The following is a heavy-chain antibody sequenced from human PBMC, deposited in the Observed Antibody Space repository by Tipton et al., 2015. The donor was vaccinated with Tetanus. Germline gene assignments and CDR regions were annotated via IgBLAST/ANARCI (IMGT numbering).Heavy chain of an antibody. CDR2: IYYSGST. D-gene: IGHD5-12*01. V-gene: IGHV4-31*03. CDR1: GGSISSGGYY. Sequence: TLSLTCTVSGGSISSGGYYWSWIRQHPGKGLEWIGYIYYSGSTYYNPSLKGRVTISVDTSKNQFSLKLSSVTAADTAVYYCTRDSGSGYVGDFWGQGTLVTVSS. CDR3: TRDSGSGYVGDF. J-gene: IGHJ4*02.